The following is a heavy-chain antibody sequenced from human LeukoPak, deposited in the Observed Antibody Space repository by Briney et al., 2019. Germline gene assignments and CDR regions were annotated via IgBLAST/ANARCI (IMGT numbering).Heavy chain of an antibody. D-gene: IGHD2-15*01. V-gene: IGHV3-30*04. J-gene: IGHJ4*02. CDR2: ISYDGSNK. CDR1: GFTFSSYA. Sequence: TGGSLRLSCAASGFTFSSYAMHWVRQAPGKGLECVAVISYDGSNKYYADSVKGRFTISRDNSKNTLYLQMNSLRAEDTAVYYCARVYGGRYVFDYWGQGTLVTVSS. CDR3: ARVYGGRYVFDY.